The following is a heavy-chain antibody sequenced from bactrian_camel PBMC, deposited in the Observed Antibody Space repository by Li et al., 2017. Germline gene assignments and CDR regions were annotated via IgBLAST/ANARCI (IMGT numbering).Heavy chain of an antibody. CDR3: AAKRSQTSLYCNTGRMVGSYAY. CDR2: ITRNGHT. J-gene: IGHJ4*01. Sequence: VQLVESGGGSVQSGGSLRLSCKISRLTFSSACLGWFRQAPGKEREVVASITRNGHTCTADSVKGRFTISEDNAKNTLYLQMNSLKPEDTAMYYCAAKRSQTSLYCNTGRMVGSYAYWGQGTQVTVS. V-gene: IGHV3S55*01. D-gene: IGHD1*01. CDR1: RLTFSSAC.